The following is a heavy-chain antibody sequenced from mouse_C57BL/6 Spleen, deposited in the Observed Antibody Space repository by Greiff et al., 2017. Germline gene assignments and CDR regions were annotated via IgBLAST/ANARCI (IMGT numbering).Heavy chain of an antibody. V-gene: IGHV1-5*01. CDR3: TRASSSWGDFGG. Sequence: EVQLQPSGTVLSRPGASVKMFCKTSGYTFTHYWMHRVKQRPGQGLEWIGAIYPGNSDTSYNQKFKGKAKLTAVTSARTAYMELRSLANEDSAVYDCTRASSSWGDFGGWGNGPTLTVAS. CDR2: IYPGNSDT. CDR1: GYTFTHYW. J-gene: IGHJ2*01. D-gene: IGHD1-1*01.